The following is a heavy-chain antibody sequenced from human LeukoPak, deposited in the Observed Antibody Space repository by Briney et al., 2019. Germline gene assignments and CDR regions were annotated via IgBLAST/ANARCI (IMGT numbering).Heavy chain of an antibody. D-gene: IGHD6-13*01. V-gene: IGHV3-66*01. CDR1: GFTDSSNY. J-gene: IGHJ4*02. Sequence: GGSLGLSCAASGFTDSSNYMSWVRQAPGKGLEWVSVIYSGGSTYYADSVKGRFTISRDNSKNTLYLQMNSLRAEDTAVYYCARAAPGIAAAAYWGQGTLVTVSS. CDR3: ARAAPGIAAAAY. CDR2: IYSGGST.